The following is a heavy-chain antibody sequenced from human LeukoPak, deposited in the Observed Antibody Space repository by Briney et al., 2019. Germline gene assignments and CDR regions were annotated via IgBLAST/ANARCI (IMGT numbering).Heavy chain of an antibody. V-gene: IGHV4-4*02. J-gene: IGHJ4*02. Sequence: SGTLSLTCAVSGGSISSSNWWSWVRQPPGKGLEWIGEIYRSGSTNYNPSLKSRVTISVDKSKNQFSLKLSSVTAADTAVYYCARIVVVPAAPLAAFDYWGQGTLVTVSS. D-gene: IGHD2-2*01. CDR3: ARIVVVPAAPLAAFDY. CDR2: IYRSGST. CDR1: GGSISSSNW.